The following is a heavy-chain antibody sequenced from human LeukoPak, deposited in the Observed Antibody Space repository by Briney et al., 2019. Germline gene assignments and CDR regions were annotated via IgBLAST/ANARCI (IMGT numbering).Heavy chain of an antibody. J-gene: IGHJ4*02. V-gene: IGHV3-33*01. CDR3: ARNPPLTGDFDF. Sequence: GGSLRLSCAASGFTFSSYGMHWVRQAPGKGLEWVAVIWYDGSNKYYADSVKGRFTISRDNSKNTLYLQMNSLRAEDTAVYYCARNPPLTGDFDFWGPGTMVTVSS. CDR2: IWYDGSNK. CDR1: GFTFSSYG. D-gene: IGHD7-27*01.